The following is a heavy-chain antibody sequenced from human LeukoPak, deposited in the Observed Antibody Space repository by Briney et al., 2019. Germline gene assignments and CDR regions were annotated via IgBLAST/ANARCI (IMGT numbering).Heavy chain of an antibody. CDR1: GFTFSAYW. Sequence: GGSLRLSCAASGFTFSAYWMKWVRQAPGKGLVWVATIEGDGSETHYETSVKGRFTISRDNAKRSLYLQMTSLSVEDTAMYYCATSGGYWGQGTLVTVSS. CDR2: IEGDGSET. J-gene: IGHJ4*02. V-gene: IGHV3-7*01. D-gene: IGHD3-16*01. CDR3: ATSGGY.